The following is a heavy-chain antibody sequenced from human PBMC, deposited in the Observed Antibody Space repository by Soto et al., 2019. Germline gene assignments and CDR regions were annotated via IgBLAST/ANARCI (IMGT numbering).Heavy chain of an antibody. J-gene: IGHJ4*02. CDR3: ARGDYGTGGYPFPYFDY. V-gene: IGHV1-2*02. CDR1: GYSFTGYY. Sequence: HEHLVQSGAEVKRPGASLKVSCKASGYSFTGYYIHWVRQAPGQGLEWMGWINPDSGATNYAQNLQGRVILSSDTSISTASMDLTSLTSDDTAVYYCARGDYGTGGYPFPYFDYWGQGTLVIVSS. CDR2: INPDSGAT. D-gene: IGHD2-8*02.